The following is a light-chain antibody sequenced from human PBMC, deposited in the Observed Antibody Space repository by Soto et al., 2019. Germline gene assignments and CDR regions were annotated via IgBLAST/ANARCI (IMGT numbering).Light chain of an antibody. V-gene: IGLV2-14*01. CDR2: EVN. CDR3: SSYTSSSTVV. CDR1: SSDVGGYNY. J-gene: IGLJ2*01. Sequence: QSALTQPASVSGSPGQSITISCTGTSSDVGGYNYVSWYQHHPGQAPKLMIYEVNNRPSGVSNRFSGSKSGNTASLTISGLQAEDEADYYCSSYTSSSTVVFGGGTKVTVL.